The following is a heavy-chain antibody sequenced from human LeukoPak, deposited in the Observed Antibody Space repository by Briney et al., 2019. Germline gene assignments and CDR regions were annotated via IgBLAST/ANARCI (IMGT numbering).Heavy chain of an antibody. CDR3: ARLNYYDSSGYYSPHDAFDI. CDR2: IYYSGST. CDR1: GGSISSYY. V-gene: IGHV4-59*08. Sequence: PSETLSLTCTVFGGSISSYYWSWIRQPPGKGLEWIGYIYYSGSTNYNPSLKSRVTISVDTSKNQFSLKLSSVTAADTAVYYCARLNYYDSSGYYSPHDAFDIWGQGTMVTVSS. J-gene: IGHJ3*02. D-gene: IGHD3-22*01.